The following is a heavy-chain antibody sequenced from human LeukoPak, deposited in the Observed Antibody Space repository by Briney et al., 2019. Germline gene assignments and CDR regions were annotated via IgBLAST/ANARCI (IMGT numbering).Heavy chain of an antibody. J-gene: IGHJ6*02. V-gene: IGHV1-18*01. CDR1: GYTFTSYG. CDR2: ISAYNGNT. Sequence: ASVKVSCKASGYTFTSYGISWVRQAPGQGLEWMGWISAYNGNTNYAQKLQGRVTMTTDTSTSTAYMELRSLRSDDTAVYYCARDGTTYYYDSSGYKGNLYYYGMDVWGQGTTVTVSS. D-gene: IGHD3-22*01. CDR3: ARDGTTYYYDSSGYKGNLYYYGMDV.